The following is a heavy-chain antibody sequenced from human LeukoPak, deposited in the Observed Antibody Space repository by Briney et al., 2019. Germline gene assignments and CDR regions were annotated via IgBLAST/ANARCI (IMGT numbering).Heavy chain of an antibody. V-gene: IGHV3-23*01. CDR1: GFTFSSYG. J-gene: IGHJ4*02. Sequence: GGSLRLSCAASGFTFSSYGTSWVRQAPGKGLEWVSAIGGSGATTYYADSVKGRFTISRDNSKNTMFLQMDSLTAEDTAVYYCAKLISSSSFWGQGTLVTVSS. CDR3: AKLISSSSF. D-gene: IGHD6-6*01. CDR2: IGGSGATT.